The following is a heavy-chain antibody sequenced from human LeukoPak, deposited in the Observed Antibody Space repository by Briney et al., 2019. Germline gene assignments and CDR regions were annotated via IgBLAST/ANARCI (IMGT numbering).Heavy chain of an antibody. V-gene: IGHV4-38-2*02. CDR3: ARDGYYDSSGYYAFDI. CDR2: IYHSGST. Sequence: SETLSLTCTVSGHSISSGYYWGWIRQPPGKGLEWIGSIYHSGSTYYNPSLKSRVTISVDTSKNQFSLKLSSVTAADTAVYYCARDGYYDSSGYYAFDIWGQGTMVTVSS. D-gene: IGHD3-22*01. CDR1: GHSISSGYY. J-gene: IGHJ3*02.